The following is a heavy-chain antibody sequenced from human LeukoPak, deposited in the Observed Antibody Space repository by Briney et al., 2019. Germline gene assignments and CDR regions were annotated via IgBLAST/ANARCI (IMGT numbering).Heavy chain of an antibody. V-gene: IGHV3-30*18. J-gene: IGHJ3*02. CDR2: ISFDGSNK. CDR1: GFSFSSYA. CDR3: AKDWVTTASFSAFDI. Sequence: GGSLRLSCAASGFSFSSYAMHWVRQAPGKGLEWVALISFDGSNKYYADSVKGRFTISRDNSKNTLYLQMNSLRAEDTAVYYCAKDWVTTASFSAFDIWGQGTMVTVSS. D-gene: IGHD4-17*01.